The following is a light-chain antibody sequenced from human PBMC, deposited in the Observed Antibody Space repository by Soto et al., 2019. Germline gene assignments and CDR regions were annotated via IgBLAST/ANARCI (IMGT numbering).Light chain of an antibody. V-gene: IGLV2-11*01. J-gene: IGLJ2*01. Sequence: QSVLTQPRSVSGSPGQSVTISCTGTSSDVGGYNYVSWYQQHPGKAPKLMIYDVSQRPSGVPDRFSGSKSGNTASLTISELQAEDEAYYYCCSVGVSYFLFGGGTKVTFL. CDR1: SSDVGGYNY. CDR3: CSVGVSYFL. CDR2: DVS.